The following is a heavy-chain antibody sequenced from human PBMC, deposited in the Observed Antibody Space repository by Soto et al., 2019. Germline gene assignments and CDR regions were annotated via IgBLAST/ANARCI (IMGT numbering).Heavy chain of an antibody. D-gene: IGHD1-7*01. CDR1: GGSISSGGYY. CDR3: ARDLKTGTSGFYYYYGMDV. V-gene: IGHV4-31*03. CDR2: IYYSGST. Sequence: KPSETLSLTCTVSGGSISSGGYYWSWIRQHPGKGLEWIGYIYYSGSTCYNPSLKSRVTISVDTSKNQFSLKLSSVTAADTAVYYCARDLKTGTSGFYYYYGMDVWGQGTTVTVSS. J-gene: IGHJ6*02.